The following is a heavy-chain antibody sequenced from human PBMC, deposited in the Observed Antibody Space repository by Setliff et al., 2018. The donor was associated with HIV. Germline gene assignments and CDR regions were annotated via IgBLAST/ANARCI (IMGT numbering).Heavy chain of an antibody. CDR3: ARDQATGYEKVWFSWIDP. V-gene: IGHV1-69*13. J-gene: IGHJ5*02. D-gene: IGHD5-12*01. CDR1: GGTFSLYA. CDR2: IIPIFNTA. Sequence: SVKVSCKASGGTFSLYAINWVRQAPGQGLEWMGGIIPIFNTANYAQKFRGRVTITADGSTSTAYMELSSLRFEDTATYYCARDQATGYEKVWFSWIDPWGQGTLVTVSS.